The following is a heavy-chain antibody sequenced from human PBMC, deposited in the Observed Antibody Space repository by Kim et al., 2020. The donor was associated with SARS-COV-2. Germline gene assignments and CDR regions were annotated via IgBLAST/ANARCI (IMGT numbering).Heavy chain of an antibody. D-gene: IGHD3-9*01. CDR2: T. Sequence: TSYADSVKGRFTISRDNAKNTLYLQMNSLRAEDTAVYYCARIRSAYYGDFWGQGTLVTVSS. J-gene: IGHJ4*02. CDR3: ARIRSAYYGDF. V-gene: IGHV3-74*01.